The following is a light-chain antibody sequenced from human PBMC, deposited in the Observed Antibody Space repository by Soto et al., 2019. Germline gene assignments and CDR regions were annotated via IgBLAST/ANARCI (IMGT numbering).Light chain of an antibody. Sequence: IVLPQSKDPLALSGGERATLSYRVCQSVSSSYLAWYQQKPGQAPRLLIYGASSRATGIPDRFSGSGSGTDFTLTISRLEPEDFAVYYCQQYGSSPWTFGQGTNVDIK. CDR3: QQYGSSPWT. V-gene: IGKV3-20*01. CDR2: GAS. CDR1: QSVSSSY. J-gene: IGKJ1*01.